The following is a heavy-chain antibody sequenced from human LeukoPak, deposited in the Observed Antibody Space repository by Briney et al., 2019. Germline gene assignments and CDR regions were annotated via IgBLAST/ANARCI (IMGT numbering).Heavy chain of an antibody. Sequence: PTGGSLRLSCAASGFTFSRYWMSWVRRAPGKGLGWVANIKEDGSEKYYVDSVEGRFTISRDNAKNSLYLQMNSLRDEDTAVYYCARDVIAVASTSGFDYWGQGTLVTVSS. CDR3: ARDVIAVASTSGFDY. D-gene: IGHD6-13*01. J-gene: IGHJ4*02. CDR2: IKEDGSEK. V-gene: IGHV3-7*01. CDR1: GFTFSRYW.